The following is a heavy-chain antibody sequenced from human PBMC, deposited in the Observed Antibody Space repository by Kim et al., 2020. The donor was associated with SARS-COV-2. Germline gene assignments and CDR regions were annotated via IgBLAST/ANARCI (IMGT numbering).Heavy chain of an antibody. CDR3: AWVRVTNKQSLVRGVLHAFDL. V-gene: IGHV3-53*03. D-gene: IGHD3-10*01. CDR1: GFTASSQY. Sequence: GGSLRLSCAASGFTASSQYMSWVRQAPGKGLEWVSIAYSSSRMIYEDSVKGRFTISGDSSRHTVYLQMNSLRADYTAAYYCAWVRVTNKQSLVRGVLHAFDLWGQGTVVTGSS. CDR2: AYSSSRM. J-gene: IGHJ3*01.